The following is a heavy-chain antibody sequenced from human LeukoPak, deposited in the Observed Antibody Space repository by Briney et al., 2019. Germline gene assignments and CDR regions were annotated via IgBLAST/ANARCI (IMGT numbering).Heavy chain of an antibody. D-gene: IGHD1-7*01. Sequence: SVKVSCKASGGTFSSYAISWVRQAPGQGLEWMGGIIPIFGTANYAQKFQGRFTVTEDTSTDTAYMELSSLRSDDTALYYCAIEMELRYFDYWGQGTLVTVSS. J-gene: IGHJ4*02. CDR2: IIPIFGTA. CDR3: AIEMELRYFDY. CDR1: GGTFSSYA. V-gene: IGHV1-69*06.